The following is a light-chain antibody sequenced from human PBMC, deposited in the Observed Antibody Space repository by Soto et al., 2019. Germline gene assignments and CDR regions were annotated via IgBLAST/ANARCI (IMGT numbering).Light chain of an antibody. V-gene: IGKV1-5*01. CDR2: AAS. J-gene: IGKJ1*01. CDR3: QHYNSYSEA. Sequence: DIQMTQSPSSLSASVGDRVTITCRASQTISRFLNWYQQKPGKAPKLLIYAASSLQGGVLSWFNGSGSGTEFTLTISCLQPDDFATYYCQHYNSYSEAFGQGTKVDI. CDR1: QTISRF.